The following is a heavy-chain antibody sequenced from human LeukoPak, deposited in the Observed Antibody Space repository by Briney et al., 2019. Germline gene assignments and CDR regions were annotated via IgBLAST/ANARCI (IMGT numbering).Heavy chain of an antibody. D-gene: IGHD3-22*01. J-gene: IGHJ3*02. V-gene: IGHV4-30-2*01. Sequence: PSETLSLTCAVSGGSISSGGYSWSWIRQPPGKGLEWIGYIYHSGSTYYNPSLKSRVTISVDRSKNQFSLKLSSVTAADTAVYYCARGREYYDSSGYQGSAFDIWGQGTMVTVSS. CDR3: ARGREYYDSSGYQGSAFDI. CDR1: GGSISSGGYS. CDR2: IYHSGST.